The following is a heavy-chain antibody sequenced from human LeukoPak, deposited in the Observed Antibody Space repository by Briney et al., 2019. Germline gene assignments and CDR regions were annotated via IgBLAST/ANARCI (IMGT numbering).Heavy chain of an antibody. Sequence: GASVKVPCKASGYTFTGYYMHWVRQAPGQGIEWMGRINPNSGGTNYAQKFQGRVTITRDTSISTAYMELSRLRSDDTAVYYCARDRVKSITIFAGFDPWGQGTLVTVSS. V-gene: IGHV1-2*06. CDR1: GYTFTGYY. J-gene: IGHJ5*02. CDR2: INPNSGGT. D-gene: IGHD3-3*01. CDR3: ARDRVKSITIFAGFDP.